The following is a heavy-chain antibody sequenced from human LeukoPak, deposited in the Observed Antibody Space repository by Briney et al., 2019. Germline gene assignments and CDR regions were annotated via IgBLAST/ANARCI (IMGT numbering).Heavy chain of an antibody. D-gene: IGHD1-14*01. CDR3: AKVRASAGENYFDS. Sequence: GGSLRLSCAASGFTFSNYAINWVRQAPGKGLEWVSAISNSGGSSYYADSVKGWFTISRDNSKNTLYLQMNSLRAEDTAVYYCAKVRASAGENYFDSWGLGTLVTVSS. CDR1: GFTFSNYA. V-gene: IGHV3-23*01. CDR2: ISNSGGSS. J-gene: IGHJ4*02.